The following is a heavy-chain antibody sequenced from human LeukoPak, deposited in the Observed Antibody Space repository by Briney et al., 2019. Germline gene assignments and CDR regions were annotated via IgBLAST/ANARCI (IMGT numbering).Heavy chain of an antibody. Sequence: PGGSLRLSCAASGFTFSDYYMSWIRQAPGKGLEWVAVISYDGSNKYYADSVKGRFTISRDNSKNTLYLQMNSLRAEDTAVYYCARAITPSYSGYEVDYWGQGTLVTVSS. D-gene: IGHD5-12*01. V-gene: IGHV3-30-3*01. J-gene: IGHJ4*02. CDR1: GFTFSDYY. CDR2: ISYDGSNK. CDR3: ARAITPSYSGYEVDY.